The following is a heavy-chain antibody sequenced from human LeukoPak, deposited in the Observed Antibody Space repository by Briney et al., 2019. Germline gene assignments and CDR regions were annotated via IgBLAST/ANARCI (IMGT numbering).Heavy chain of an antibody. V-gene: IGHV4-59*01. CDR1: GGSIINYY. D-gene: IGHD3-10*01. Sequence: SETLSLTCTVSGGSIINYYWGWIRQPPGKGLEWIGYIYYSGSTNCNPSLKSRVTISVDTSKNQFSLKLSSVTAADTAVYYCARDYGSGSSSFNYWGQGTLVTVSS. J-gene: IGHJ4*02. CDR2: IYYSGST. CDR3: ARDYGSGSSSFNY.